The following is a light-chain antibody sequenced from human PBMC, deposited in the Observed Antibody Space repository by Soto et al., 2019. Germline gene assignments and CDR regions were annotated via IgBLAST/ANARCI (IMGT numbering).Light chain of an antibody. CDR3: AEWDDSLNGV. J-gene: IGLJ1*01. CDR1: SSNIGSNA. CDR2: STD. Sequence: QSVLTQPPSASGTPGQRVTISCSGSSSNIGSNAVNWYQQLPGTAPKLLIHSTDQRPSGVTDRFSGSKSGTSASLAISGLRSEDEAVYYCAEWDDSLNGVFGTGTKVTVL. V-gene: IGLV1-44*01.